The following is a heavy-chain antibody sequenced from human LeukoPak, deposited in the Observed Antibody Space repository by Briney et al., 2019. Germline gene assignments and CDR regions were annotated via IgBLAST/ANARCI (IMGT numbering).Heavy chain of an antibody. Sequence: GGSLRLSCAASGFTFSSYDMHWVRQATGKGLEWVSAIGTAGDTYYSGSVKGRFTISRKNAKNSLYLQMNSLRAGDTAVYYCARACGGDCFDAFDIWGQGKMVTVSS. CDR2: IGTAGDT. CDR3: ARACGGDCFDAFDI. D-gene: IGHD2-21*02. CDR1: GFTFSSYD. V-gene: IGHV3-13*01. J-gene: IGHJ3*02.